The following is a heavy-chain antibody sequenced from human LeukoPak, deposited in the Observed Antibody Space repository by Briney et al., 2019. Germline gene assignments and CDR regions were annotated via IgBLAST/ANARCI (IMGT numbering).Heavy chain of an antibody. D-gene: IGHD3-22*01. Sequence: PGGSLRLSCAASGFTFSSYAMHWVRQAPGKGLEWVAVISYDGSNKYYADSVKGRFTISRDNSKNTLYLQMNSLRAEDTAVYYCAKRSSDSSGYYSYFDYWGQGTLVTVSS. CDR3: AKRSSDSSGYYSYFDY. V-gene: IGHV3-30*04. CDR2: ISYDGSNK. CDR1: GFTFSSYA. J-gene: IGHJ4*02.